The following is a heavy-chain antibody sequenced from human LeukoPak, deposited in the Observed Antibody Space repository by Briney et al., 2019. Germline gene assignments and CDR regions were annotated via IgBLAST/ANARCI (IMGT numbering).Heavy chain of an antibody. J-gene: IGHJ5*02. CDR3: ARGSVAVDPSGWFVP. CDR2: ISAYNGNT. CDR1: GYTFTSYG. V-gene: IGHV1-18*01. D-gene: IGHD6-19*01. Sequence: SLKVSCKASGYTFTSYGISWVRQAPGQGLEWMGWISAYNGNTNYAQKLQGRVTMTTDTSTSTAYMELRSLRSDDTAVYDCARGSVAVDPSGWFVPWGQGTRVTVS.